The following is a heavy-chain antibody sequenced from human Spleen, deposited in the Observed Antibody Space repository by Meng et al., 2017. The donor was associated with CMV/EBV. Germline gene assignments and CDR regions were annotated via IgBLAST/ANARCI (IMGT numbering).Heavy chain of an antibody. Sequence: SETLSLTCTVSGGSVSSGSYYWSWLRQPPGKGLEWIGYISYIGSTNYNPSLKSRVTISVDTSKNQFSLKLSSVTAADTAVYYCVRDILEHNAFDMWGQGTMVTVS. D-gene: IGHD1/OR15-1a*01. V-gene: IGHV4-61*01. CDR3: VRDILEHNAFDM. CDR1: GGSVSSGSYY. CDR2: ISYIGST. J-gene: IGHJ3*02.